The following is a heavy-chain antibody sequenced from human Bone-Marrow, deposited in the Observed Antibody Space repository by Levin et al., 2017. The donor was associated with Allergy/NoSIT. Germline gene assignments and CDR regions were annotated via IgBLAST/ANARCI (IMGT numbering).Heavy chain of an antibody. CDR2: IKQDGSEK. Sequence: GEFLKISCAASGFTFNIYWMSWVRQSPGKGLEWVANIKQDGSEKHLVDSVKGRFTISRDNAKNSLYLQLNSLRAEDTAVYYCARLDYYDSSQFDYWGRGTLVTVSS. CDR3: ARLDYYDSSQFDY. J-gene: IGHJ4*02. D-gene: IGHD3-22*01. V-gene: IGHV3-7*01. CDR1: GFTFNIYW.